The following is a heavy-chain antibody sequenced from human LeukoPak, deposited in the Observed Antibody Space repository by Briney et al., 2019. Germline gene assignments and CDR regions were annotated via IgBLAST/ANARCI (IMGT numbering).Heavy chain of an antibody. CDR2: INPNSGGT. Sequence: ASVKVSCKASGYTFTGYYMHWVRQAPGQGLEWMGWINPNSGGTNYAQKFQGRVTMTRDTSISTAYMELSRLRSDDMAVYYCARAPYGSGSSYDYWGQGTLVTVSS. J-gene: IGHJ4*02. CDR3: ARAPYGSGSSYDY. D-gene: IGHD3-10*01. CDR1: GYTFTGYY. V-gene: IGHV1-2*02.